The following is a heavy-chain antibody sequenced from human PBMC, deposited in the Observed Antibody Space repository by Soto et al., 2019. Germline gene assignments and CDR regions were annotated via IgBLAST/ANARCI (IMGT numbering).Heavy chain of an antibody. D-gene: IGHD3-10*01. CDR1: GGTFSSYA. V-gene: IGHV1-69*13. Sequence: SVKVSCKASGGTFSSYAISWVRQAPRQGLEWMGGIIPIFGTANYAQKFQGRVTITADESTSTAYMELSSLRSEDTAVYYCARDPYGRWASAPWGQGTLVTVSS. CDR3: ARDPYGRWASAP. CDR2: IIPIFGTA. J-gene: IGHJ5*02.